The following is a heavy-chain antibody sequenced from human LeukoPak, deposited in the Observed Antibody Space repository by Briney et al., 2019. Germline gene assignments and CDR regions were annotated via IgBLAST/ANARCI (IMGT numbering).Heavy chain of an antibody. V-gene: IGHV4-34*01. CDR1: GGSFSGYY. CDR2: INHSGST. CDR3: ARGRNSSDIVGVPAYLFDP. Sequence: SETLSLTCAVYGGSFSGYYWSWIRQPPGKGLEWIGEINHSGSTNYNPSLKSRVTISVDTSKNQFSLKLSSVTAADTAVYYCARGRNSSDIVGVPAYLFDPRGQGTLVTVSS. D-gene: IGHD2-2*01. J-gene: IGHJ5*02.